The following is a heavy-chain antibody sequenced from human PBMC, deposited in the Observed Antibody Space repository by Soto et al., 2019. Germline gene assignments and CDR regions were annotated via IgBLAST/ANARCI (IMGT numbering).Heavy chain of an antibody. D-gene: IGHD2-21*02. J-gene: IGHJ4*02. CDR3: ARDFSCDGDCNGYFDH. CDR1: GASIKNSDGYY. V-gene: IGHV4-31*03. CDR2: IYQSGST. Sequence: QVQLQESGPGLVKPSQTLSLTCTVSGASIKNSDGYYWSWLRQRPGKGLGWIGFIYQSGSTDYNPSPRDRVTMSGDTSMNQFSLKLTSVTAADTAVYYCARDFSCDGDCNGYFDHWGQGTLVTVSS.